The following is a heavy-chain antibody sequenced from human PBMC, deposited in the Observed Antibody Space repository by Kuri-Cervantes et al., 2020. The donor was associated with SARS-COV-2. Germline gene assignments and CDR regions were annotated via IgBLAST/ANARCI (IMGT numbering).Heavy chain of an antibody. CDR3: ARDSDRGWHLDY. Sequence: GESLKISCAASGFTFSTYSMNWVRQAPGKGLEWVSSISSDSTYIHYADSVRGRFTISRDNSKNTLYLQMNSLRAEDTAVYYCARDSDRGWHLDYWGQGTLVTVSS. V-gene: IGHV3-21*01. J-gene: IGHJ4*02. CDR2: ISSDSTYI. D-gene: IGHD6-19*01. CDR1: GFTFSTYS.